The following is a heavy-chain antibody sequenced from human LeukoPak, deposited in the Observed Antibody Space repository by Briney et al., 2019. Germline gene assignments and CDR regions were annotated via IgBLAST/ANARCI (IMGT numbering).Heavy chain of an antibody. CDR3: VRDRGSGYSYGMYYYFYGVDV. Sequence: SGGSLRLSCAASGFTFSTHAMHWVRQAPGKGLEWLAVIWFDGSSKYYADSVKGRFTISRDNSKNTLFLDMSSLRVEETAVYYCVRDRGSGYSYGMYYYFYGVDVWGQGTTVTVSS. CDR2: IWFDGSSK. CDR1: GFTFSTHA. J-gene: IGHJ6*02. D-gene: IGHD5-18*01. V-gene: IGHV3-33*01.